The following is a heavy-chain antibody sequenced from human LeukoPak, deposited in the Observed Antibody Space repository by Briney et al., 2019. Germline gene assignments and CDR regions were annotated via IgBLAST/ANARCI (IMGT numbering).Heavy chain of an antibody. CDR3: AGGRGYSYGPKEP. D-gene: IGHD5-18*01. CDR1: GGTFSSYA. CDR2: IIPIFGTA. Sequence: GASVNVSCTASGGTFSSYAISWVRQAPGQGLEWMGGIIPIFGTANYAQKFQGRVTITADESTSTAYMELSSLRSEDTAVYYCAGGRGYSYGPKEPWGQGTLVTVSS. V-gene: IGHV1-69*13. J-gene: IGHJ5*02.